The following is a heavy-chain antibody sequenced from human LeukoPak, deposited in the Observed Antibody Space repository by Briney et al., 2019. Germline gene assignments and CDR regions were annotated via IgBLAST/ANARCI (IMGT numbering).Heavy chain of an antibody. CDR2: ISYDGSNK. CDR1: GFTFSSYG. Sequence: PGGSLRLSCAASGFTFSSYGMHWVRQAPGKGLEWVAVISYDGSNKYYADSVKGRFTISRDDSKNTLYLQMNSLRAEDTAVYYCAKEGIVATTPYYFDYWGQGTLVTVSS. CDR3: AKEGIVATTPYYFDY. D-gene: IGHD5-12*01. J-gene: IGHJ4*02. V-gene: IGHV3-30*18.